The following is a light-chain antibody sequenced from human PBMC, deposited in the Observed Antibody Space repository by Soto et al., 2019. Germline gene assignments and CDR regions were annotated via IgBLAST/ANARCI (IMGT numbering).Light chain of an antibody. CDR1: QTISSW. Sequence: DIQMTQSPCTLSGSVVDRVTITCLASQTISSWLAWYQQKPGKAPKLLIYKASTLKSGVPSRFSGSGSGTEFTLTISSLQPDDFATYYCQHYNSYSEAFGQGTKVDTK. V-gene: IGKV1-5*03. CDR3: QHYNSYSEA. J-gene: IGKJ1*01. CDR2: KAS.